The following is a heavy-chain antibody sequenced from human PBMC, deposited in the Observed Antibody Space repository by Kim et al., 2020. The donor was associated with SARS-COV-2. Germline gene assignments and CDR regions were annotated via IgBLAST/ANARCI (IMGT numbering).Heavy chain of an antibody. CDR3: ARDGDIVANFDY. Sequence: NYNPSLKSRVTMSVDTSKNQFSLKLSSVTAADTAVYYCARDGDIVANFDYWGQGTLVTVSS. J-gene: IGHJ4*02. D-gene: IGHD5-12*01. V-gene: IGHV4-4*07.